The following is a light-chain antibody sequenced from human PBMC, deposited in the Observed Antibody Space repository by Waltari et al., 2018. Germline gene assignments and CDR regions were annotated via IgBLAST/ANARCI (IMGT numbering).Light chain of an antibody. V-gene: IGKV4-1*01. CDR1: QSISFYSTNKNY. J-gene: IGKJ3*01. Sequence: DVVMTQSPDSLAVSLGERATIHCKSSQSISFYSTNKNYLPWYQQKPGQPPKLLIYWASKREAGGPERFSGSGSGTDFTLTISSLQAEDVATYYCQQYLSTPFTFGPGTKVDIK. CDR3: QQYLSTPFT. CDR2: WAS.